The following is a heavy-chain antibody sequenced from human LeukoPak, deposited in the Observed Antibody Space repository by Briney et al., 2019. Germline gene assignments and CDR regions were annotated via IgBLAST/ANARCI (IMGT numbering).Heavy chain of an antibody. J-gene: IGHJ4*02. CDR1: GFTFSSYA. CDR2: ISYDGSNK. Sequence: GGSLRLSCAASGFTFSSYAMHWVRPAPGKGLDGVAVISYDGSNKYYADTVKGRFTISRDNSKNTLYLQTNSLRAEDTAVYYCARGIGLYSSSWYEVDYWGQGTLVTVSS. D-gene: IGHD6-13*01. CDR3: ARGIGLYSSSWYEVDY. V-gene: IGHV3-30*01.